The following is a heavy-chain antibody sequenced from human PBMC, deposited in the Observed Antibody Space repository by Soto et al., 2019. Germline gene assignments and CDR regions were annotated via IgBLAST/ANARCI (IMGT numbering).Heavy chain of an antibody. J-gene: IGHJ4*02. Sequence: SETLSLTCTVSGGSISSYYWSWIRQPAGKGLEWIGRIYTSGSTNYNPSLKSRVTISIDTSKNQISLNLTSVTAADTAIYYCARGLSWSPYFDLWGQGTRVTVSS. D-gene: IGHD6-13*01. CDR3: ARGLSWSPYFDL. CDR2: IYTSGST. V-gene: IGHV4-4*07. CDR1: GGSISSYY.